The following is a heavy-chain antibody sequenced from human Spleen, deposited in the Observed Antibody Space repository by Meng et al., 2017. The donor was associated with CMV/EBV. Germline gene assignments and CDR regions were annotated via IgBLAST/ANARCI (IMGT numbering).Heavy chain of an antibody. Sequence: GGSLRLSCAASGFTFSRYWMHWVRQAPGKGLVWVSRINSDGSSTTYADSVKGRFTISRDNAKNTLFLQMNSLRAEDTAVYYCAKAALYGSGSYYSAFDMWGQGTMVTVSS. CDR2: INSDGSST. CDR1: GFTFSRYW. J-gene: IGHJ3*02. V-gene: IGHV3-74*03. D-gene: IGHD3-10*01. CDR3: AKAALYGSGSYYSAFDM.